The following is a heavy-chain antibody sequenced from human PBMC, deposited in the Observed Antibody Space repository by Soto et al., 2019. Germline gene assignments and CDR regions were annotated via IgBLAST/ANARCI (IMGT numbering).Heavy chain of an antibody. CDR1: GFTFTSSA. CDR3: AADRVATIISFDY. D-gene: IGHD5-12*01. Sequence: GASVKVSCKASGFTFTSSAMQWVRQARGQRLEWIGWIVVGSGNTNYAQKFQERVTITRDMSTSTAYMELSSLRSEDTAVYYCAADRVATIISFDYWGQGTLVTVS. CDR2: IVVGSGNT. J-gene: IGHJ4*02. V-gene: IGHV1-58*02.